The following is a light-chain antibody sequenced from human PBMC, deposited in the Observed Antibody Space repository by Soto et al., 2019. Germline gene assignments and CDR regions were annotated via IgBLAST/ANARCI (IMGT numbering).Light chain of an antibody. CDR3: QQSYST. V-gene: IGKV1-39*01. CDR1: QNMTRY. J-gene: IGKJ5*01. Sequence: DIQMTQSPSSLSASVGDSITITCRPSQNMTRYLNWFQQKAGQAPKLLIYAASSLQSGVPSRFSGGGSGADFTLSISSLQPEDFATYYCQQSYSTFGQGTRLEIK. CDR2: AAS.